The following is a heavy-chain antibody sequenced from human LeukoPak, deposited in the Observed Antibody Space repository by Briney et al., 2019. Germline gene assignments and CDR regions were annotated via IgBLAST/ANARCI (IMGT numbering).Heavy chain of an antibody. Sequence: PSETLSLTCTVSGGSISSYYWSWIRQPPGKGLEWIGYIYYSGSTNYNPSLKSRVTISVDTSKNQFSLKLSSVTAADTAVYYCARDYGGYNSYNWFDPWGQGTLVTVSS. CDR2: IYYSGST. V-gene: IGHV4-59*01. D-gene: IGHD5-24*01. CDR3: ARDYGGYNSYNWFDP. J-gene: IGHJ5*02. CDR1: GGSISSYY.